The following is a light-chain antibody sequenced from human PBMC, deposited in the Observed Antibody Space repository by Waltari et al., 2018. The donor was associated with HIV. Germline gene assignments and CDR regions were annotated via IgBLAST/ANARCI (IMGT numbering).Light chain of an antibody. CDR1: NIGSKN. J-gene: IGLJ3*02. V-gene: IGLV3-21*02. CDR2: DDS. CDR3: QVWDSRSDPWV. Sequence: SYVLTQSPSVSVAPGQTARITCGGNNIGSKNVTWYQQKPGQAPVLVVYDDSDRPSGIPERFSGSNSGDTATLTISSVEAGDEADYYCQVWDSRSDPWVFGGGTKVTVL.